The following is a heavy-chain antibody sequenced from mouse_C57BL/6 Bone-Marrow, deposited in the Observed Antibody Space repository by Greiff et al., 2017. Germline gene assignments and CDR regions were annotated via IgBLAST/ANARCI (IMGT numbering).Heavy chain of an antibody. CDR2: ISDGGSYT. CDR1: GFTFSSYA. V-gene: IGHV5-4*01. CDR3: AREPLGWYFDV. Sequence: EVKLMESGGGLVKPGGSLQLSCAASGFTFSSYAMSWVRQTPEKRLEWVATISDGGSYTYYPDNVKGRFTISRDNAKNNLYLQMSHLKSEDTAMYYCAREPLGWYFDVWRTGNT. J-gene: IGHJ1*03.